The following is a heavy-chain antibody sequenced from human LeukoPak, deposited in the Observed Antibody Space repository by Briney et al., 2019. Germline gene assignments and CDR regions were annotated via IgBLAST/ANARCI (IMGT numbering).Heavy chain of an antibody. Sequence: GGSLRLSCVASGFTFSNYNMNWVRQAPGKGLEWVSSISGSGTYIYYADSLKGRFTISRENAKNSLYLQMNSLRAEDTAVYYCARDRGYSTFDYWGQGTLVTVSS. CDR1: GFTFSNYN. V-gene: IGHV3-21*01. CDR2: ISGSGTYI. J-gene: IGHJ4*02. CDR3: ARDRGYSTFDY. D-gene: IGHD4-23*01.